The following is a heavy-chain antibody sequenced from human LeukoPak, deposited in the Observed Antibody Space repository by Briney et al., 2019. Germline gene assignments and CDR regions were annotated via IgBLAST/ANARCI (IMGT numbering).Heavy chain of an antibody. J-gene: IGHJ5*02. CDR1: GFTFSASW. CDR2: IQSDGTSA. D-gene: IGHD3-10*01. V-gene: IGHV3-74*01. Sequence: PGGSLRLSCAASGFTFSASWMHWVRQAPGKGLVWVSRIQSDGTSATYADSVKGRFTISRDNARNTLYLEMNSLRAEDTAVYYCTRGNDRNSVRGMIRMYNWFDPWGQGTLVTVSS. CDR3: TRGNDRNSVRGMIRMYNWFDP.